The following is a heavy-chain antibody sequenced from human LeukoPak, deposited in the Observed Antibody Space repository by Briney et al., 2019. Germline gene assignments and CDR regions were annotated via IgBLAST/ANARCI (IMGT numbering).Heavy chain of an antibody. D-gene: IGHD5-18*01. CDR3: ARGGYSYGLKDYYYYGMDV. J-gene: IGHJ6*02. CDR2: ISSSGSTI. Sequence: PGGSLRLSCAASGLILSNNGMSWVRQAPGKGLEWVSYISSSGSTIYYADSVKGRFTISRDNAKNSLYLQMNSLRAEDTAVYYCARGGYSYGLKDYYYYGMDVWGQGTTVTVSS. V-gene: IGHV3-48*04. CDR1: GLILSNNG.